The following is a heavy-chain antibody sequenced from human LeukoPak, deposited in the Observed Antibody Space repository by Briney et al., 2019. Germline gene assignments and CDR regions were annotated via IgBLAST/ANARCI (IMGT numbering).Heavy chain of an antibody. V-gene: IGHV1-2*02. CDR3: ARHVDIVATFDY. CDR2: INPNSGGT. D-gene: IGHD5-12*01. CDR1: GYTFTGYY. Sequence: ASVKVSCKAFGYTFTGYYMHWVRQAPGQGLEWMGWINPNSGGTNYAQKFQGRVTMTRDTSISTAYMELSRLRSDDTAVYYCARHVDIVATFDYWGQGTLVTVSS. J-gene: IGHJ4*02.